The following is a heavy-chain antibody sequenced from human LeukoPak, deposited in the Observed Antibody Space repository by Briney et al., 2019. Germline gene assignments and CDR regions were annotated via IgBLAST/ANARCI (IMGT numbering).Heavy chain of an antibody. Sequence: SETLSLTCAVYGGSFSGYYWSWIRQPPGKGLEWIGYIYYSGSTNYNPSLKSRVTISVDTSKNQFSLKLSSVTAADTAVYYCARHDYYRSAFDIWGQGTMVTVSS. CDR2: IYYSGST. V-gene: IGHV4-59*08. CDR1: GGSFSGYY. J-gene: IGHJ3*02. D-gene: IGHD1-26*01. CDR3: ARHDYYRSAFDI.